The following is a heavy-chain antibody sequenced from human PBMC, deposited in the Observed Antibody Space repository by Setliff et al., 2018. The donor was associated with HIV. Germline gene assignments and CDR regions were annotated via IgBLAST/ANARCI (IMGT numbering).Heavy chain of an antibody. CDR1: GFTFSEYE. CDR2: IGVAGDT. D-gene: IGHD3-10*01. CDR3: AREVHGSGTKAFDI. Sequence: GGSLRLSCAASGFTFSEYEMHWVRQGARTGLERVSAIGVAGDTFYGGSVKGRFTASRENAKDSFYLQMNSLGAGDTAVHYCAREVHGSGTKAFDIWGQGTTVTVSS. J-gene: IGHJ3*02. V-gene: IGHV3-13*01.